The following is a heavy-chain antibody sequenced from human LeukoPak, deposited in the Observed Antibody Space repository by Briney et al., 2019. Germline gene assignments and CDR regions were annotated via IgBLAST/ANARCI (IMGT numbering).Heavy chain of an antibody. V-gene: IGHV1-8*03. Sequence: ASVKVSCKASGYSFTSYAMNWVRQATGQGLEWMGWMHPNSGNTGYAQKFQGRVTFTRDTSISTAYIELSSLRSEDTAVYYCATARFHGPSLHLDSWGQGTLVTVSS. CDR3: ATARFHGPSLHLDS. D-gene: IGHD6-6*01. J-gene: IGHJ4*02. CDR2: MHPNSGNT. CDR1: GYSFTSYA.